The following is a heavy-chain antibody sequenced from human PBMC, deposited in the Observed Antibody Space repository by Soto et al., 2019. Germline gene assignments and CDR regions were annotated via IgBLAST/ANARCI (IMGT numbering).Heavy chain of an antibody. D-gene: IGHD3-22*01. Sequence: ETLSLTCRISGGSFSRNNWSWIRQPPGRGLEWIGHISYSGSTTYNASLKSRLILAIDMSKNQFSLQLTSVTAADTAVYFCARVAHYYDSSGYPSYFFDTWGQGILVTVSS. V-gene: IGHV4-59*13. CDR1: GGSFSRNN. CDR3: ARVAHYYDSSGYPSYFFDT. CDR2: ISYSGST. J-gene: IGHJ4*02.